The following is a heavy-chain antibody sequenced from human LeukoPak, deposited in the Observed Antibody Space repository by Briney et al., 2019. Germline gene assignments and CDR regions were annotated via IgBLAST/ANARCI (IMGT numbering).Heavy chain of an antibody. CDR1: GYTFTGYY. V-gene: IGHV1-2*02. CDR3: AREISYSTTWYDS. D-gene: IGHD5-18*01. Sequence: GASVKVSCKASGYTFTGYYLHWVRQAPGQGLEWMGCVSPNTGGSDYAHKFQGRLTMTGDTSITTVYMELSRLTSDDTAVYYCAREISYSTTWYDSWGQGTLVTVSS. J-gene: IGHJ5*01. CDR2: VSPNTGGS.